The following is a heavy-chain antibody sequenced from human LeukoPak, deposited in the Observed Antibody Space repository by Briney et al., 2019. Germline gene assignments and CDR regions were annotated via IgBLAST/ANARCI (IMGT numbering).Heavy chain of an antibody. Sequence: TSETLSLTCTVSGGSISSYYWSWIRQPPGKGLEWIGYIYYSGSTNYNPSLKSRVTISVDTSKNQFSLKLSSVTAADTAVYYCARGASNYDILIGYYNVHLFDYWGQGTLVTVSS. CDR2: IYYSGST. V-gene: IGHV4-59*01. D-gene: IGHD3-9*01. CDR3: ARGASNYDILIGYYNVHLFDY. J-gene: IGHJ4*02. CDR1: GGSISSYY.